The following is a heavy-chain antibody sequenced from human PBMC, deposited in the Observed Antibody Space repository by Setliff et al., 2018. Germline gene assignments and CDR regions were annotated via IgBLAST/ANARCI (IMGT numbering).Heavy chain of an antibody. Sequence: PSETLSLTCTVSGGSVSDSTYYWGWIRQPPGKGLEWIGRIYYRGDTYYNASLKGRLTISVDTAQNQFSLRLTSVTAADTAVYYCARTGTYRYFDYWGQGALVTVSS. CDR1: GGSVSDSTYY. V-gene: IGHV4-39*01. J-gene: IGHJ4*02. CDR2: IYYRGDT. D-gene: IGHD1-1*01. CDR3: ARTGTYRYFDY.